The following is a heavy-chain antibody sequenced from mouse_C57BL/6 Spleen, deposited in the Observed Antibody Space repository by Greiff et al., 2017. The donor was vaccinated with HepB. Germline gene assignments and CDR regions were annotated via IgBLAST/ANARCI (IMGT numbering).Heavy chain of an antibody. J-gene: IGHJ4*01. V-gene: IGHV1-26*01. CDR2: INPNNGGT. CDR1: GYTFTDYY. Sequence: EVQLQQSGPELVKPGASVKISCKASGYTFTDYYMNWVKQSHGKSLEWIGDINPNNGGTSYNQKFKGKATLTVDKSSSTAYMELRSLTSEDSAVYYGARNYGSSYDYAMDYWGQGTSVTVSS. CDR3: ARNYGSSYDYAMDY. D-gene: IGHD1-1*01.